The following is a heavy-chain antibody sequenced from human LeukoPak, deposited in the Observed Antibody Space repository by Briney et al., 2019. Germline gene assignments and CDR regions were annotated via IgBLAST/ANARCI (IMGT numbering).Heavy chain of an antibody. J-gene: IGHJ4*02. V-gene: IGHV1-24*01. CDR1: GYTLTELS. D-gene: IGHD6-19*01. CDR2: FDPEDGET. CDR3: ATDPLRYSSGTEDIDY. Sequence: ASVKVSCKVSGYTLTELSMHWVRQAPGKGLEWMGGFDPEDGETIYAQKFQGRVTMTEDTSTDTAYMELSSLRSEDTAVYYCATDPLRYSSGTEDIDYWGQGTLVTVSS.